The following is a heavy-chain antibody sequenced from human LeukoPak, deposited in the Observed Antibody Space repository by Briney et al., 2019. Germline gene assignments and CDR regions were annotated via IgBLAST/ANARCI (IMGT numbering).Heavy chain of an antibody. J-gene: IGHJ4*02. V-gene: IGHV4-39*07. CDR1: GDSIRSTSYD. D-gene: IGHD3-10*01. CDR3: AREYGSGSYNPKIPGPFFDY. Sequence: PSETLSLTCTVSGDSIRSTSYDWDWIRQPPGKGLEWIGSIYNSGTTYYNPSLKSRVTISVDTSKNQFSLKLSSVTAADTAVYYCAREYGSGSYNPKIPGPFFDYWGQGTLVTVSS. CDR2: IYNSGTT.